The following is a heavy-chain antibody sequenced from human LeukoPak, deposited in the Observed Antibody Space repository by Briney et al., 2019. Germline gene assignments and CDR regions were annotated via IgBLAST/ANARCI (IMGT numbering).Heavy chain of an antibody. CDR1: GFTFSSYA. Sequence: GGSLRLSCAASGFTFSSYAMSWVRQAPGKGLEWVSAISGSGGSTYYADSVKGRFTISRDNSKNTLYLQMNSLRAEDTAVYYCAKDRKRCSSTSCYTTYYFDYWGQGTLVTVSS. J-gene: IGHJ4*02. V-gene: IGHV3-23*01. CDR3: AKDRKRCSSTSCYTTYYFDY. D-gene: IGHD2-2*02. CDR2: ISGSGGST.